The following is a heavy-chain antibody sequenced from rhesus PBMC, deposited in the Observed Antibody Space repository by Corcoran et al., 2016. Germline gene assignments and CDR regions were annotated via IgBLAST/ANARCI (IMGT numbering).Heavy chain of an antibody. V-gene: IGHV4-81*01. Sequence: QVQLQESGPGLVQPSETLSLTCTVSGGSISGYYWSWIPQPPGKGLEWIGNIDGNSVGTNYYPSLKSRVTISKDTSKNQFSLKLSSVTAADTAVYYCARDSGGWPYYGLDSWGQGVVVTVSS. CDR2: IDGNSVGT. CDR1: GGSISGYY. J-gene: IGHJ6*01. D-gene: IGHD6-37*01. CDR3: ARDSGGWPYYGLDS.